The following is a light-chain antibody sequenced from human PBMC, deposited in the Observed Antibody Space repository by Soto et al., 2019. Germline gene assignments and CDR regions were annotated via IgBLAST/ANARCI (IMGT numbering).Light chain of an antibody. CDR3: QQYVISVT. J-gene: IGKJ5*01. CDR2: GAS. CDR1: QSIITEY. Sequence: IVLRQSPGTLSLSPGERATLSCRASQSIITEYLGWYQQKPGQAPSLLIYGASNRATGIPERFSGSGSGTDFTLTIGRLEPQDSAMYYCQQYVISVTFGQGTRLEI. V-gene: IGKV3-20*01.